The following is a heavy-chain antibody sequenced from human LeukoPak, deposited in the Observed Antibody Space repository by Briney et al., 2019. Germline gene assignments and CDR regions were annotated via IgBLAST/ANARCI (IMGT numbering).Heavy chain of an antibody. V-gene: IGHV3-7*01. Sequence: PGGSLRLSCAASGFTFSSYWMSWVRQAPGKGLEWVASIKQDGSEKYYVDSVKGRFTISRDNAKNSLYLQMNSLRAEDTAVYYCARSIVIVPAPTRSGAFDIWGQGTMVTVSS. CDR1: GFTFSSYW. CDR3: ARSIVIVPAPTRSGAFDI. D-gene: IGHD2-2*01. CDR2: IKQDGSEK. J-gene: IGHJ3*02.